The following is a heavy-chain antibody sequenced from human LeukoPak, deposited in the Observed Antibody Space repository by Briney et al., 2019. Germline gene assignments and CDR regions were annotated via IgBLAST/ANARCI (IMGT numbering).Heavy chain of an antibody. CDR3: ARDPSITIFGVSPKTPYYYYGMDV. CDR1: GGTFSSYA. J-gene: IGHJ6*02. D-gene: IGHD3-3*01. V-gene: IGHV1-69*04. Sequence: SVKVSCKASGGTFSSYAISWVRQAPGQGLEWMGRIIPILGIANYAQKFQGRVTITADKSTSTAYMELSSLRSEDTAVYYCARDPSITIFGVSPKTPYYYYGMDVWGQGTTVTVSS. CDR2: IIPILGIA.